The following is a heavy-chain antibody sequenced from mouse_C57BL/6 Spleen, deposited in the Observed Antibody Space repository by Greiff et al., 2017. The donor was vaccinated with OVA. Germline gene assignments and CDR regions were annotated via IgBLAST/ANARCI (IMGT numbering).Heavy chain of an antibody. CDR1: GFTFSSYA. D-gene: IGHD1-1*01. Sequence: EVKVVESGGGLVKPGGSLKLSCAASGFTFSSYAMSWVRQTPEKRLEWVATISDGGSYTYYPDNVKGRFTISRDNAKNNLYLQMSQLKSEDTAMDYCARGPGSSPYYFDYWGQGTTLTVSS. J-gene: IGHJ2*01. CDR2: ISDGGSYT. CDR3: ARGPGSSPYYFDY. V-gene: IGHV5-4*03.